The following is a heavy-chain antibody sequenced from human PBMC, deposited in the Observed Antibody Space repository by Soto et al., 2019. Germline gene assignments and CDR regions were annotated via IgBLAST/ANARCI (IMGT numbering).Heavy chain of an antibody. Sequence: EVQLVESGGGLVQPGGSLRLSCAASGFTFSSYEMNWVRQAPGKGLEWVSYISSSGSTIYYADSVKGRFTISRDNAKNSLDLQMNSRGAEDTAVYYCARGQYSSGGGYFDYWGQETLVTVSS. D-gene: IGHD6-19*01. CDR1: GFTFSSYE. CDR3: ARGQYSSGGGYFDY. V-gene: IGHV3-48*03. J-gene: IGHJ4*02. CDR2: ISSSGSTI.